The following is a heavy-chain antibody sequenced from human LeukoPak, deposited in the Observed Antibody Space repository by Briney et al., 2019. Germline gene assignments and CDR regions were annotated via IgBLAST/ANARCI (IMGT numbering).Heavy chain of an antibody. J-gene: IGHJ4*01. CDR2: VSPPGGGT. V-gene: IGHV3-23*01. CDR1: GFTFSNHG. Sequence: GGSLRLSCAASGFTFSNHGMNWVRQAPGKGLEWLSGVSPPGGGTYYADSVKGRFTISRDDSKNTLSLQMNSLRVEDTAVYYCAKGILRFLESYESPVGYWGQGTLVTVSS. D-gene: IGHD3-3*01. CDR3: AKGILRFLESYESPVGY.